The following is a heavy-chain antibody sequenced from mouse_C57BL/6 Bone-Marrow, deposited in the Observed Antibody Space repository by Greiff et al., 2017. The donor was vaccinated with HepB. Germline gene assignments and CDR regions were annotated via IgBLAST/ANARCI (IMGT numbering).Heavy chain of an antibody. Sequence: EVKLVESGGGLVQPGGSLKLSCAASGFTFSDYGMAWVRQAPRKGPEWVAFISNLAYSIYYADTVTGRFTISRENAKNTLYLEMSSLRSEDTAMYYCARALLRRGGYFDYWGQGTTLTVSS. CDR2: ISNLAYSI. J-gene: IGHJ2*01. CDR3: ARALLRRGGYFDY. D-gene: IGHD2-12*01. V-gene: IGHV5-15*01. CDR1: GFTFSDYG.